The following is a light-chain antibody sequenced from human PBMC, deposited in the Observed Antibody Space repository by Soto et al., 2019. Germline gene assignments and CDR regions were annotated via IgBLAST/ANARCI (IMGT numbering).Light chain of an antibody. CDR2: GAS. CDR1: QSVSSNY. J-gene: IGKJ5*01. CDR3: QQYDDSIT. Sequence: EIVLTQSPDTLSLSPGESATLSCRASQSVSSNYLAWYQQKPGRAPRLLIYGASNRATGIPDRFSGSGSGTDFTLTISRLEPEDFAVFYCQQYDDSITFGQVTRLEIE. V-gene: IGKV3-20*01.